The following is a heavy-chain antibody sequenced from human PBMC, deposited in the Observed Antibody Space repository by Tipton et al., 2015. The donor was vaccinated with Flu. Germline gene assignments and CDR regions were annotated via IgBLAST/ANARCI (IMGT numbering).Heavy chain of an antibody. CDR1: GFIFRNYW. CDR3: ARDSGWSYGD. D-gene: IGHD6-19*01. Sequence: SLRLSCAASGFIFRNYWMSWVRQAPGKGLEWVANIKPDGSEEYYVDSVKGRFTISRDNAKNSLYLQINSLRVEDTAVYYCARDSGWSYGDWGQGTLVTVSS. CDR2: IKPDGSEE. J-gene: IGHJ4*02. V-gene: IGHV3-7*01.